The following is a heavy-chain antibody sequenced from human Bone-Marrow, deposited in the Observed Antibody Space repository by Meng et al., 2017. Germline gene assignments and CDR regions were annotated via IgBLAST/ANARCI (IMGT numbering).Heavy chain of an antibody. CDR2: IIPIFGTA. V-gene: IGHV1-69*01. Sequence: QGQLWQAGAEVKKPGSSVTVSCKASGGTFSSYAISWVRQAPGQGLEWMGGIIPIFGTANYAQKFQGRVTITADESTSTAYMELSSLRSEDTAVYYCAREPGPRVGWFDPWGQGTLVTVSS. CDR3: AREPGPRVGWFDP. D-gene: IGHD1-26*01. CDR1: GGTFSSYA. J-gene: IGHJ5*02.